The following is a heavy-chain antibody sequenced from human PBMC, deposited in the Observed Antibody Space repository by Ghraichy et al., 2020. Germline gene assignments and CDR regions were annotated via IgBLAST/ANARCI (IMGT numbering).Heavy chain of an antibody. J-gene: IGHJ4*02. CDR2: IKEDGSEK. CDR3: AGYITVTAALNN. Sequence: GGSLRLSCAASGFTFSSYWMSWVRQAPGKGLEWVANIKEDGSEKNYVDSVKGRFTISRDNATNLLYLQMNSLRAEDTAVYYSAGYITVTAALNNWGQGTLVTVSS. D-gene: IGHD2-21*02. V-gene: IGHV3-7*01. CDR1: GFTFSSYW.